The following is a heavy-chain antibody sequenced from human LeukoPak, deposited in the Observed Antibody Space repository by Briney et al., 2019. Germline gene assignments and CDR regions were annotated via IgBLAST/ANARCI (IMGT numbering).Heavy chain of an antibody. J-gene: IGHJ4*02. CDR2: IYASGST. D-gene: IGHD6-13*01. Sequence: PSETLSLTCTVSGGSISSYYWSWIRQPPGKGLEWIGHIYASGSTNYNPSLKSRVTISVDTSKNQFSLKLSSVTAADTAVYYCARGVAPSIAAAGTILSFYYWGQGTLGTGSS. CDR1: GGSISSYY. CDR3: ARGVAPSIAAAGTILSFYY. V-gene: IGHV4-4*08.